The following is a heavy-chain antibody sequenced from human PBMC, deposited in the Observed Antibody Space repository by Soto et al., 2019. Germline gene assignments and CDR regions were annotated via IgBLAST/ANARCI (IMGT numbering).Heavy chain of an antibody. CDR3: AHLALTVTTWDY. J-gene: IGHJ4*02. CDR2: IYWDDDK. D-gene: IGHD4-17*01. CDR1: GFSLSTSGVG. Sequence: SGPTLVNPTQTLTLTCTFSGFSLSTSGVGVGWIRQAPGKALEWLALIYWDDDKRYSPSLKSRLTVTKDTSKNQVFLTMTNMNPVDTATYFCAHLALTVTTWDYWGQGTLVTVSS. V-gene: IGHV2-5*02.